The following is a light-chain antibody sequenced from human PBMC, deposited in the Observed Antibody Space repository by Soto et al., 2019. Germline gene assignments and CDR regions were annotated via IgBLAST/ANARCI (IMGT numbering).Light chain of an antibody. CDR2: AAS. Sequence: DIQMTQSPTSLSASVGDRVTITCRASQDIRNFVAWYQQKPGKAPKLLIYAASTLQSRVPSRFSGSGSGTDFTLTINSLQPEDVATYSCQKYSSVPVFGPGTKVDIK. CDR1: QDIRNF. CDR3: QKYSSVPV. J-gene: IGKJ3*01. V-gene: IGKV1-27*01.